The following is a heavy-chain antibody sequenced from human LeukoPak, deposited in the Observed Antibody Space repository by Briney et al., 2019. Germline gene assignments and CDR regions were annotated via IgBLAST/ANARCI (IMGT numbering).Heavy chain of an antibody. Sequence: SETLSLTCTVSGGSISSYYWSWIRQPPGKRLEWIGYIYYSGSTNYNPSLKSRVTISVDTSKNQFSLKLSSVTAADTAVYYCARGAPYCGGDCYPYYFDYWGQGTLVTVSS. V-gene: IGHV4-59*01. J-gene: IGHJ4*02. CDR1: GGSISSYY. CDR3: ARGAPYCGGDCYPYYFDY. CDR2: IYYSGST. D-gene: IGHD2-21*02.